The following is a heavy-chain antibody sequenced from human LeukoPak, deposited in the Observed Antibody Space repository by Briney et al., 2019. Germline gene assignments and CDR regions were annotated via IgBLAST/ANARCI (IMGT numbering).Heavy chain of an antibody. V-gene: IGHV4-59*01. CDR2: IYYSGST. CDR3: ARHVRNYYDSSGYYYVGVDWFDP. D-gene: IGHD3-22*01. Sequence: PSETLSLTCTVSGGSISSYYWSWIRQPPGKGLEWIGYIYYSGSTNYNPSLKSRVTISVDTSKNQFSLKLSSVTAADTAVYYCARHVRNYYDSSGYYYVGVDWFDPWGQGTLVTVSS. J-gene: IGHJ5*02. CDR1: GGSISSYY.